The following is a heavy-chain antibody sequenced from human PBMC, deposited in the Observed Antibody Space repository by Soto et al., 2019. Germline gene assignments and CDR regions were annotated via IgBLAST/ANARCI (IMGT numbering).Heavy chain of an antibody. J-gene: IGHJ4*02. CDR1: GFTFSSYA. CDR3: AKRGSGSDYIE. D-gene: IGHD1-26*01. V-gene: IGHV3-23*01. Sequence: EVQLLESGGGLVQPGGSLRLSCAASGFTFSSYAMSWVRQAPGKGLERVSVISGSGGSTYYADSVKGRFTISRDNSKNTLYLQMNSLRAEDTALYYCAKRGSGSDYIEWGQGTRVTVSS. CDR2: ISGSGGST.